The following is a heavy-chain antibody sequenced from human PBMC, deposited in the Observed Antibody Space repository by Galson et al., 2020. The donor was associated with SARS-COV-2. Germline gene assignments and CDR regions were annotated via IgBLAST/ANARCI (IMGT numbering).Heavy chain of an antibody. CDR3: ARDLRSTVAGNDAFDI. CDR2: ISAYNGNT. Sequence: ASVKVSCKASGYTFTSYGISWVRQAPGQGLEWMGWISAYNGNTNYAQKLQGRVTMTTDTSTSTAYMELRSLRSDDTAVYYCARDLRSTVAGNDAFDIWGQGTMVTVSS. J-gene: IGHJ3*02. V-gene: IGHV1-18*01. D-gene: IGHD6-19*01. CDR1: GYTFTSYG.